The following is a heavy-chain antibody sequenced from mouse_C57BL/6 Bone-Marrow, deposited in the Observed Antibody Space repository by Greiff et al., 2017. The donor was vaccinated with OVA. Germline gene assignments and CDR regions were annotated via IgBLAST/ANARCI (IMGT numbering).Heavy chain of an antibody. CDR2: ISSGSSTI. CDR1: GFTFSDYG. Sequence: DVMLVESGGGLVKPGGSLKLSCAASGFTFSDYGMHWVRQAPEKGLEWVAYISSGSSTIYYADTVKGRFTISRDNAKNTLFLQMTSLRSEDTAMYYCARRYGNWGYFDVWGTGTTVTVSS. D-gene: IGHD2-10*02. V-gene: IGHV5-17*01. CDR3: ARRYGNWGYFDV. J-gene: IGHJ1*03.